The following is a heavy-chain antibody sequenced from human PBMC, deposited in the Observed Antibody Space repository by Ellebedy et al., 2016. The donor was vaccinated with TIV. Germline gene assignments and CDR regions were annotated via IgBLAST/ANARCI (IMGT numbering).Heavy chain of an antibody. V-gene: IGHV4-34*01. D-gene: IGHD6-19*01. CDR1: DTSFTAYY. J-gene: IGHJ4*02. CDR2: IDHTGST. Sequence: SETLSLTCAVSDTSFTAYYWGWIRQPPGKGLEWIGEIDHTGSTHYNPSLKSRVTISVDTSKNQVSLNLISVTAADTAVYYYTRRYSSGWYDYWGQGTLVTVSS. CDR3: TRRYSSGWYDY.